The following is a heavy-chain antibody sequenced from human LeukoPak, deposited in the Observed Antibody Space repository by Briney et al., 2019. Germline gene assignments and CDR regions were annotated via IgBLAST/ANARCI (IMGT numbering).Heavy chain of an antibody. D-gene: IGHD3/OR15-3a*01. CDR1: GASISSHY. V-gene: IGHV4-59*11. CDR3: ARVLAIFGLDTTDFYLDV. Sequence: SETLSLTCAVSGASISSHYWSWIRQPPGKGLEWIGYTSGSVSDNPSLKSRVAVSVDPSQNQVSLSLTSVTAADTAVYYCARVLAIFGLDTTDFYLDVWGKGTTVTVSS. J-gene: IGHJ6*03. CDR2: TSGSV.